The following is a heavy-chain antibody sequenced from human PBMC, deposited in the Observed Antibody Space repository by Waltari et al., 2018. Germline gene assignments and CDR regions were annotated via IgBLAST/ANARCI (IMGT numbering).Heavy chain of an antibody. CDR1: GGSSGGYY. V-gene: IGHV4-34*12. CDR3: AIGSGQFASIAARPLQH. D-gene: IGHD6-6*01. J-gene: IGHJ1*01. CDR2: IIHSGRT. Sequence: QVQLQQWGAGLLKHSETLSLTCAVSGGSSGGYYCSWSVHPHGKGLEWIGEIIHSGRTNYTPSLKSRVTISVDTSKNKFSLKLSSVTAADTAVYYCAIGSGQFASIAARPLQHWGQGTLVTVSS.